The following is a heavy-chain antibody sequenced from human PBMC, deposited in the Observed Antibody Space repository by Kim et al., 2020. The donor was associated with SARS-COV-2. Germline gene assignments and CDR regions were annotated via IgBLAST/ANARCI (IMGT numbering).Heavy chain of an antibody. CDR3: ARDHREWLQYTANWYFDL. CDR2: IYYSGST. J-gene: IGHJ2*01. Sequence: SQTLSLTCTVSGGSISSYYWSWIRQPPGKGLEWIGYIYYSGSTNYNPSLKSRVTISVDTSKNQFSLKLSSVTAADMAVYYCARDHREWLQYTANWYFDLWGRGTLVTVSS. D-gene: IGHD3-3*01. CDR1: GGSISSYY. V-gene: IGHV4-59*01.